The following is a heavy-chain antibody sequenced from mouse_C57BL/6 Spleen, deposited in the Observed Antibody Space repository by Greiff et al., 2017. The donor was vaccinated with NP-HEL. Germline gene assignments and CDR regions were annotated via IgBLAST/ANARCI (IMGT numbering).Heavy chain of an antibody. D-gene: IGHD2-5*01. CDR3: AREDYSNYVDYAMDY. Sequence: VQLQQPGAELVKPGASVKLSCKASGYTFTSYWMHWVKQRPGQGLEWIGMIHPNSGSTNYNEKFKSKATLTVDKSSSTAYMQLSSLTSEDSAVYYCAREDYSNYVDYAMDYWGQGTSVTVSS. CDR2: IHPNSGST. CDR1: GYTFTSYW. J-gene: IGHJ4*01. V-gene: IGHV1-64*01.